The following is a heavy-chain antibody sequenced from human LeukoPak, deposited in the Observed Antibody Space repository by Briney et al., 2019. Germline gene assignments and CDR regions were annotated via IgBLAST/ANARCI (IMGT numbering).Heavy chain of an antibody. CDR1: GGSISSHY. CDR2: IYYSGST. V-gene: IGHV4-59*11. D-gene: IGHD6-13*01. CDR3: ARAGYSRINWFDP. Sequence: SETLSLTCTVSGGSISSHYWSWIRQPPGKGLEWIGYIYYSGSTNYNPSLKSRVTISVDTSKNQSSLKLSSVTAADTAAYYCARAGYSRINWFDPWGQGTLVTVSS. J-gene: IGHJ5*02.